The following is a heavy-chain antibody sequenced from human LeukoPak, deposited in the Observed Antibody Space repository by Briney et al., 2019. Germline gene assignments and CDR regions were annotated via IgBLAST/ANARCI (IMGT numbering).Heavy chain of an antibody. CDR2: IYYSGST. CDR1: GGPISSYY. CDR3: ARGGSYRFDF. J-gene: IGHJ4*02. D-gene: IGHD1-26*01. V-gene: IGHV4-59*01. Sequence: SETLSRTGTVSGGPISSYYWSWIRQPPGKGLEWIGYIYYSGSTNYNPSLKSRVTMSVDTSKNQSSLELSSVTAADTAVYYCARGGSYRFDFWGQGTLVTVSS.